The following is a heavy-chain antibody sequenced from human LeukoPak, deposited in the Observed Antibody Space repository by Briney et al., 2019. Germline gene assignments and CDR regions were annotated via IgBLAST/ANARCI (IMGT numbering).Heavy chain of an antibody. CDR3: ARGGYCGGDCYLQGDI. D-gene: IGHD2-21*02. CDR2: IIPIFGTA. Sequence: SVKVSCKASGGTFSSYAISWVRQAPGQGLEWMGGIIPIFGTANYAQKFQGRVTITTDESTSTAYMELSSLRSEDTAVYYCARGGYCGGDCYLQGDIWGQGTMVTVSS. V-gene: IGHV1-69*05. CDR1: GGTFSSYA. J-gene: IGHJ3*02.